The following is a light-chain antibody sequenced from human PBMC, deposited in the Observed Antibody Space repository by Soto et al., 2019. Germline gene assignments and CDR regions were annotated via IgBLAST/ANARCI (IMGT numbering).Light chain of an antibody. J-gene: IGKJ4*01. Sequence: DIKMTQSPSTLSASVGDRVTITCRASQSISIWLAWYQQKPGKAPKLLIYKASTLESGVPSSFSGSGSGTDFTLTISSLQPDDFATYYCQQYNSYPLTFGGGTTVELK. CDR2: KAS. CDR1: QSISIW. CDR3: QQYNSYPLT. V-gene: IGKV1-5*03.